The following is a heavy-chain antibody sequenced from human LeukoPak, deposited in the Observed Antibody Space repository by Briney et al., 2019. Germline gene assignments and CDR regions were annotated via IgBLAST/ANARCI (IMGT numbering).Heavy chain of an antibody. V-gene: IGHV3-33*08. CDR2: IWNDGSKK. Sequence: GGSLRLSCAASGFSFSTFGMHWARRAPGKGLEWVAVIWNDGSKKFYAESVKGRFTISRDNSQNTLYLQMDRLRAEDTAVYYCGRDSLGGDYWGQGTLVTVSS. CDR3: GRDSLGGDY. J-gene: IGHJ4*02. D-gene: IGHD3-16*01. CDR1: GFSFSTFG.